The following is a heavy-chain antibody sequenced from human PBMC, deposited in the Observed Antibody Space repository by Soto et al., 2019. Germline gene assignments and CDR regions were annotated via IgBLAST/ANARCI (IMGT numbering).Heavy chain of an antibody. Sequence: QVQLVESGGGVVQPGRALRPSCAASGFTFSIYGMHWVRQAPGKGLEWVAVISYDGSDKNYADSVKGRFTISRDNSKNTLYLQISSLRAEDTAVYYCARRARWLALFYWYFDLCGRGTLVTVSS. CDR2: ISYDGSDK. CDR1: GFTFSIYG. J-gene: IGHJ2*01. D-gene: IGHD6-19*01. V-gene: IGHV3-30*03. CDR3: ARRARWLALFYWYFDL.